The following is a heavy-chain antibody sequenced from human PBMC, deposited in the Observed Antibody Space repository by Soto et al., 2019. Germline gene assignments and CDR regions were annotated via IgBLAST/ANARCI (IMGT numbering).Heavy chain of an antibody. J-gene: IGHJ4*02. D-gene: IGHD3-22*01. CDR1: GGLFSSYP. CDR2: IIPVFQTA. CDR3: ARGGSGYTWFNEF. Sequence: QEQLVQSGAEVKKPGSSVKVSCKASGGLFSSYPISWVRQVPGQGLEWMGGIIPVFQTAYYTQRFQGRVTITADESTTTAYVEPSSLRSADTAIYYCARGGSGYTWFNEFWGQGTLVTVSS. V-gene: IGHV1-69*01.